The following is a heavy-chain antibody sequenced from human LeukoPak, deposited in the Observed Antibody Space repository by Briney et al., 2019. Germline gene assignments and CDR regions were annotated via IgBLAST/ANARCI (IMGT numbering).Heavy chain of an antibody. J-gene: IGHJ3*02. CDR3: ATSHRLRFLEWLLGDGAFDI. CDR1: GGSISSYY. D-gene: IGHD3-3*01. V-gene: IGHV4-4*07. CDR2: IYTSGST. Sequence: SETLSLTCTVSGGSISSYYWSWIRQPAGKGLEWIGRIYTSGSTNYNPSLKSRVTMSVDTSKNQFSLKLSSVTAADTAVNYCATSHRLRFLEWLLGDGAFDIWGQGTMVTVSS.